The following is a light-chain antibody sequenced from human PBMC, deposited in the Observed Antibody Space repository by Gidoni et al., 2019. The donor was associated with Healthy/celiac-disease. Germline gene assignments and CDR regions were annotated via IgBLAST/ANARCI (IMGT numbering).Light chain of an antibody. J-gene: IGKJ5*01. CDR2: WAS. CDR3: QQYYSTPIT. Sequence: DTVMTQSPDSLAVSLGERATINCKSSQSVLYSSNNKNYLAWYQQKPGQPPKLLIYWASTRESGVPDRFSGCGSGTDFTLTISSLQAEDVAVYYCQQYYSTPITFGQGTRLEIK. V-gene: IGKV4-1*01. CDR1: QSVLYSSNNKNY.